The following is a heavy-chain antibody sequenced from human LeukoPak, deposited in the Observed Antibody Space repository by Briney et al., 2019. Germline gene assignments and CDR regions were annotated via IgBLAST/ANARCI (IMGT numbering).Heavy chain of an antibody. Sequence: PSETLSLTCSVSGYSITSGYYWSWIRQPAGKALEWIGRIYVTGSTTYNPSLESRVTVSLDTSKNHFSLKLRSVTAADTAVYYCARDSGTTGEVKFDPWGQGTLVTVSS. CDR1: GYSITSGYY. D-gene: IGHD1-7*01. V-gene: IGHV4-4*07. CDR2: IYVTGST. J-gene: IGHJ5*02. CDR3: ARDSGTTGEVKFDP.